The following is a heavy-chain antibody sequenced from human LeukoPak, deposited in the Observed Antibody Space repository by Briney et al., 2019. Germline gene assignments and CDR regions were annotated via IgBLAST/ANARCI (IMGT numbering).Heavy chain of an antibody. V-gene: IGHV1-2*02. CDR1: GYTFTGYY. J-gene: IGHJ6*03. CDR3: ARGPIIDIAIIPAADEYYYMDV. D-gene: IGHD2-2*01. Sequence: ASVKVSCKASGYTFTGYYMHWVRQAPGQGLEWMGWINPNSGGTNYAQKFQGRVTMTRDTPISTAYMELSRLRSDDTAVYYCARGPIIDIAIIPAADEYYYMDVWGKGTTVTVSS. CDR2: INPNSGGT.